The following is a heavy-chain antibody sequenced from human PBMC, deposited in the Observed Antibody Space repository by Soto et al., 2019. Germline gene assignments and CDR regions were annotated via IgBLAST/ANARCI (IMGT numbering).Heavy chain of an antibody. Sequence: QITLNESGPTLVKPTQTLTLTCTFSGFSLSTRDVGVGWIRQPPGEALEWLGVVYWDDDKTYSPSLKSRLPITKDPPKNQVVLRMTKMDPVDTATYYCAHCRGGVASFWGQGTLVTVSS. CDR1: GFSLSTRDVG. CDR2: VYWDDDK. D-gene: IGHD2-2*01. J-gene: IGHJ4*02. V-gene: IGHV2-5*02. CDR3: AHCRGGVASF.